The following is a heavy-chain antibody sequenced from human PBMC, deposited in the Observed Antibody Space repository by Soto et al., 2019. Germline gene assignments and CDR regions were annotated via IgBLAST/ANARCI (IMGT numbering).Heavy chain of an antibody. J-gene: IGHJ4*02. Sequence: QVQLVESGGGVVQPGRSLRLSCADSGFTFSSYGMHWVRQAPGKGLEWVAVISYDGSNKYYADSVKGRFTISRDNSKNTLYLQMNSLRAEDTAVYYCAKDLGGATDYWCQGTLVTVSS. CDR2: ISYDGSNK. V-gene: IGHV3-30*18. CDR1: GFTFSSYG. CDR3: AKDLGGATDY. D-gene: IGHD1-26*01.